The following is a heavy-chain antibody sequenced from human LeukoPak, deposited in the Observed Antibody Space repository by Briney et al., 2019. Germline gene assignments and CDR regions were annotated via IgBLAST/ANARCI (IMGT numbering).Heavy chain of an antibody. J-gene: IGHJ4*02. D-gene: IGHD1-26*01. Sequence: PGGSLRLSCAASGFTFSSYWIHWVRQLPAKGLVWVSRIHGDGRTTTYADSVKGRFTISRDNAKNTLYLQMNSLRAEDTAVYYCARDNSENYHTAFDDWGQGTLVTVSS. V-gene: IGHV3-74*01. CDR2: IHGDGRTT. CDR1: GFTFSSYW. CDR3: ARDNSENYHTAFDD.